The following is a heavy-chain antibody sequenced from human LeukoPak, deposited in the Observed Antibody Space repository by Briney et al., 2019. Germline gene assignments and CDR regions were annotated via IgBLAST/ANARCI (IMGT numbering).Heavy chain of an antibody. Sequence: GGSLRLSCAASGFTFSSYAMSWVRQAPGKGLEWVSAISGSGGSTYYADSVKGRFTISRDNAKNSLYLQMNSLRAKDTAVYYCASGLYYDFWSGYYPVAFDIWGQGTMVTVSS. CDR2: ISGSGGST. D-gene: IGHD3-3*01. J-gene: IGHJ3*02. CDR3: ASGLYYDFWSGYYPVAFDI. CDR1: GFTFSSYA. V-gene: IGHV3-23*01.